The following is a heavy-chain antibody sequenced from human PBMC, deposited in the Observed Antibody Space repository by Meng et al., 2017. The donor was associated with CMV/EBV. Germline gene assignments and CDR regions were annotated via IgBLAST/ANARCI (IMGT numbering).Heavy chain of an antibody. CDR3: ARDGDWNYEGWFDP. D-gene: IGHD1-7*01. CDR2: ISYDGSNK. Sequence: AGFTFSSYAMHWVRQAPGKGLEWVAVISYDGSNKYYADSVKGRFTISRDNSKNTLYLQMNSLRAEDTAVYYCARDGDWNYEGWFDPWGQGTLVTVSS. V-gene: IGHV3-30-3*01. CDR1: GFTFSSYA. J-gene: IGHJ5*02.